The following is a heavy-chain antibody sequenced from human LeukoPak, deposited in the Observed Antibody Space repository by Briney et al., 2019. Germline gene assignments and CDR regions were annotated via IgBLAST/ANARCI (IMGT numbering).Heavy chain of an antibody. J-gene: IGHJ4*02. CDR2: ISYDGSNK. CDR1: GFTFSSYA. CDR3: ARVGYSSGWYFDY. V-gene: IGHV3-30-3*01. D-gene: IGHD6-19*01. Sequence: GRSLRLSCAASGFTFSSYAMHWVRQAPGKGLEWVAVISYDGSNKHYADSVKGRFTISRDNAQKSLYLQMNSLRAEDTAVYYCARVGYSSGWYFDYWGQGTLVTVSS.